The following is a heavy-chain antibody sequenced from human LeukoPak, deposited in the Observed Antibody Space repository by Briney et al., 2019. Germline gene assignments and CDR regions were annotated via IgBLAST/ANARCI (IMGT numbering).Heavy chain of an antibody. CDR1: GFTFSSYA. Sequence: GGSLRLSCAASGFTFSSYAMSWVRQAPGKGLEWVSATSGSGGSTYYADSVKGRFTISRDSSKNSLYLQMNSLRAEDKAVYYCAKALRYFDWLLWPIDYWGQGTLVTVSS. V-gene: IGHV3-23*01. CDR2: TSGSGGST. CDR3: AKALRYFDWLLWPIDY. J-gene: IGHJ4*02. D-gene: IGHD3-9*01.